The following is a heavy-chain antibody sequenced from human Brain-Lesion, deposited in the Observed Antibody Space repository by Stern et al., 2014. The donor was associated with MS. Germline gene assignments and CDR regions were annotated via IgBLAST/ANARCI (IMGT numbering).Heavy chain of an antibody. D-gene: IGHD2-15*01. CDR3: AGEEDIRYCSGGSCTGNWFDP. V-gene: IGHV4-39*01. J-gene: IGHJ5*02. Sequence: QVQLVESGPGLVKPSETLSLTCTVAGGSVSSTSYAWAWIRQPPGKGLEWIGTIYYSGNTYYSPPLKSRLTISLDTSKNQFSLQLRSGTAADTAVYYCAGEEDIRYCSGGSCTGNWFDPWGQGTLVTVSS. CDR2: IYYSGNT. CDR1: GGSVSSTSYA.